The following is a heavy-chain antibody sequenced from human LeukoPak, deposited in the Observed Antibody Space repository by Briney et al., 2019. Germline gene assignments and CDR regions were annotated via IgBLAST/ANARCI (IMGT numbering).Heavy chain of an antibody. CDR3: ARSPSPYSSGWYFDY. CDR1: GGSISSYY. V-gene: IGHV4-59*01. Sequence: PSETLSLTCTVSGGSISSYYWSWIRQPPGKGLEWIGYIYYSGSTNYNPSLKSRVTISVDTSKNQFSLKLSSVTAAHTAVYYCARSPSPYSSGWYFDYWGQGTLVTVSS. D-gene: IGHD6-19*01. CDR2: IYYSGST. J-gene: IGHJ4*02.